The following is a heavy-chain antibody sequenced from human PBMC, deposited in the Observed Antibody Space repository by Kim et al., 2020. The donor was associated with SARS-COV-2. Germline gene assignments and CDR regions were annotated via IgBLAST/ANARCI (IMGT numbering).Heavy chain of an antibody. Sequence: ASVKVSCKASGYTFTSYAMHWVRQAPGQRLEWMGWINAGNGTTKYSQKFQGRVTITRDTSASTAYMELRSLRSEATAVYYCARATNLWFGEGHDAFDIWG. CDR2: INAGNGTT. J-gene: IGHJ3*02. CDR3: ARATNLWFGEGHDAFDI. V-gene: IGHV1-3*01. D-gene: IGHD3-10*01. CDR1: GYTFTSYA.